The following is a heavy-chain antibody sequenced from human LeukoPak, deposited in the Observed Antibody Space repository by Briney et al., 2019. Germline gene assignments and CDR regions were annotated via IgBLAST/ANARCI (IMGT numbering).Heavy chain of an antibody. D-gene: IGHD4-11*01. CDR3: AKDLYSNYGPADY. Sequence: GGSLRLSCATSGFSFSNYAMHWLRQAPGKGLEWVTVISYDGNNKYYADSVKGRFTISRDKSKNSLSVQMNSLSAEDTAVYYCAKDLYSNYGPADYWGQGNLVTVSS. J-gene: IGHJ4*02. CDR1: GFSFSNYA. CDR2: ISYDGNNK. V-gene: IGHV3-30*04.